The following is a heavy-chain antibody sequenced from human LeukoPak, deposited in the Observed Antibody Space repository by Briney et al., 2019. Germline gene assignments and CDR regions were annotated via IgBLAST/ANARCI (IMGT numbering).Heavy chain of an antibody. CDR3: VSAYGGLLDY. CDR2: ISGSGTTI. CDR1: GFTFSTYE. D-gene: IGHD3-16*01. V-gene: IGHV3-48*03. J-gene: IGHJ4*02. Sequence: AGSLRLSCAASGFTFSTYEMNWVRQVPGKGLEWVSYISGSGTTIYYADSVKGRFAISRDNTKNSMYLQMNSLRAEDTGVYYCVSAYGGLLDYWGQGTLVTVSS.